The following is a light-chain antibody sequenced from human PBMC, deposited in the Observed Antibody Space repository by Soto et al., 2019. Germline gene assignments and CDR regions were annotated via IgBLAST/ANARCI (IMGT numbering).Light chain of an antibody. CDR3: LLSYSGARV. V-gene: IGLV7-46*01. CDR1: TGAVTSGHY. J-gene: IGLJ3*02. CDR2: NTS. Sequence: QAVVTQEPSLTVSPGGTVTLTCGSSTGAVTSGHYPYWFQQKPGQAPRTLIYNTSDKHSWAPARFSGSLLGGKAALTLSGAQPEDEAEYYCLLSYSGARVFGGGTTVTVL.